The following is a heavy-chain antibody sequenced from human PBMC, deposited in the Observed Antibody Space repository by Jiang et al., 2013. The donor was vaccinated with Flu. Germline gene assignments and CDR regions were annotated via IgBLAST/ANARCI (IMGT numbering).Heavy chain of an antibody. Sequence: PGLVKPSETLSLTCSVSGGSISSGSYYWGWIRQPPGKGLEWIGNIYYSGSTYYNPSLKSRVTISIDTSKNQFSLKLNSVAAADTAVYYCARRWGTWYFDLWGRGTLVTVSS. CDR1: GGSISSGSYY. CDR2: IYYSGST. D-gene: IGHD4-23*01. V-gene: IGHV4-39*07. J-gene: IGHJ2*01. CDR3: ARRWGTWYFDL.